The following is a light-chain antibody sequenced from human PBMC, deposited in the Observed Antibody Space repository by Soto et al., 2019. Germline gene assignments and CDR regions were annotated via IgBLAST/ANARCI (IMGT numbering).Light chain of an antibody. CDR3: AAWNDSLSGVV. CDR1: SSNIGSSY. Sequence: QSVLTQPPSASGTPGQRVTISCSGSSSNIGSSYVSWYQHLPGKAPKLLIYSNYQRPSGVPDRFSGSESGITASLAISGLRSEDEADYYCAAWNDSLSGVVFGGGTKLTVL. CDR2: SNY. J-gene: IGLJ3*02. V-gene: IGLV1-47*01.